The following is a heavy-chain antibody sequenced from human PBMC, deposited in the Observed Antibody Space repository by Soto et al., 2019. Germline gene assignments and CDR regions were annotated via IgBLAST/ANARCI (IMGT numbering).Heavy chain of an antibody. CDR2: IYYSGST. V-gene: IGHV4-39*01. Sequence: SETLSLTCTVSGGSISSSSYYWGWIRQPPGKGLEWIGSIYYSGSTYYNPSLKSRVTISVDTSKNQFSLKLSSVTAADTAVYYCASYGSGSYPYYYYGMDVWGQGTTVT. D-gene: IGHD3-10*01. J-gene: IGHJ6*02. CDR3: ASYGSGSYPYYYYGMDV. CDR1: GGSISSSSYY.